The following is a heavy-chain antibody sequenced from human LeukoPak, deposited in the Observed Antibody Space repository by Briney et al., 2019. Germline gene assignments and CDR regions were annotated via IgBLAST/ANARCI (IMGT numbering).Heavy chain of an antibody. J-gene: IGHJ4*02. D-gene: IGHD1-26*01. CDR1: GGSFSGYY. Sequence: SETLSLTCAVYGGSFSGYYWSWIRQPPGKGLEWIGEINHSGSTNYNPSLKSRVTISVDTSKNQFSLKLSPVTAAHTAVYYCASLSGSYTLGGYWRQRTMLTVSS. CDR3: ASLSGSYTLGGY. CDR2: INHSGST. V-gene: IGHV4-34*01.